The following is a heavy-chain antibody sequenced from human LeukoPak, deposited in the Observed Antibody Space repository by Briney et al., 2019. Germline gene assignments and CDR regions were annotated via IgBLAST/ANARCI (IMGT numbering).Heavy chain of an antibody. CDR3: ATDRGMVRGVIDAFDI. Sequence: ASVKVSCKVSGYTLTELSMHWVRQAPGKGLEWMGGFDPEDGETIYAQKFQGRVTMTEDTSTDTAYMELSSLRSEDTAVYYCATDRGMVRGVIDAFDIWGQGTMVTVSS. J-gene: IGHJ3*02. CDR1: GYTLTELS. CDR2: FDPEDGET. V-gene: IGHV1-24*01. D-gene: IGHD3-10*01.